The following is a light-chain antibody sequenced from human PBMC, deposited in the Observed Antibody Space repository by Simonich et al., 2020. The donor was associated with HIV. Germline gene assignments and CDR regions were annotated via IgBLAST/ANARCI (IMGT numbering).Light chain of an antibody. CDR3: QQYYSTPPIT. CDR2: WAS. J-gene: IGKJ5*01. Sequence: DIVMTQSPDSLAVSLGERATINCTSSQTILYSSNNKNYLAWYQQRPRQPPKLLIYWASTRESGVPDRFSGSGSGTDFTLTISSLQAEDVAVYYCQQYYSTPPITFGQGTRLEIK. V-gene: IGKV4-1*01. CDR1: QTILYSSNNKNY.